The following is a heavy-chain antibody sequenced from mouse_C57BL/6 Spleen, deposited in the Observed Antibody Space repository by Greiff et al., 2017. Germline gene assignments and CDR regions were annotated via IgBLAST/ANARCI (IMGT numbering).Heavy chain of an antibody. CDR1: GYTFTDYN. J-gene: IGHJ4*01. D-gene: IGHD1-1*01. Sequence: VQLQQSGPELVKPGASVKMSCKASGYTFTDYNMHWVKQSHGKSLEWIGYINPNNGGTSYNQKFKGKATLTVNKSSSPAYMELRSLTSEDSAVYYCARASTVVDAMDYWGQGTSVTVSS. CDR3: ARASTVVDAMDY. CDR2: INPNNGGT. V-gene: IGHV1-22*01.